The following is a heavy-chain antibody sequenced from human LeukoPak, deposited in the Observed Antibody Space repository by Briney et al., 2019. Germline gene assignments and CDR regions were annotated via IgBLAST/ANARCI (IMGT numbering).Heavy chain of an antibody. J-gene: IGHJ4*02. Sequence: PGGSLRLSCAASGFTFSSYEMSWVRQAPGKGLEWASYISSSGSIIYYADSVKGRFTISRDNAKNSVYLQMNSLRAEDTAVYYCARAATYNWHDVNYWGQGTLVTVSS. CDR2: ISSSGSII. CDR1: GFTFSSYE. CDR3: ARAATYNWHDVNY. D-gene: IGHD1-20*01. V-gene: IGHV3-48*03.